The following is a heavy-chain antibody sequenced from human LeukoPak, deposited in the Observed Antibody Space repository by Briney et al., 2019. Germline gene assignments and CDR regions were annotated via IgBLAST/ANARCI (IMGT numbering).Heavy chain of an antibody. CDR3: AVGSYHGSLDY. CDR2: IIPILGIA. D-gene: IGHD3-10*01. Sequence: ASVKVSCKASGGTFSSYAISWVRQAPGQGLEWMGRIIPILGIADYAQKFQGRVTITADKSTSTAYMELSSLRSEDTAVYYCAVGSYHGSLDYWGQGTLVTVSS. V-gene: IGHV1-69*04. J-gene: IGHJ4*02. CDR1: GGTFSSYA.